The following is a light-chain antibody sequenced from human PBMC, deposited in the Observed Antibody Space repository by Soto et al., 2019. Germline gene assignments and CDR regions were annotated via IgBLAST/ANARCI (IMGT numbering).Light chain of an antibody. CDR3: SSYTNTSTVV. V-gene: IGLV2-14*03. CDR1: SSDVGGYDY. CDR2: NVN. Sequence: QSALTQVASVSGSPGQSITISCTGTSSDVGGYDYVSWYQQHPGKAPKLMIYNVNYRPSGVSNRFSGSKSGNTASLTISGVQAEDEANCYCSSYTNTSTVVFGGGTKLTVL. J-gene: IGLJ2*01.